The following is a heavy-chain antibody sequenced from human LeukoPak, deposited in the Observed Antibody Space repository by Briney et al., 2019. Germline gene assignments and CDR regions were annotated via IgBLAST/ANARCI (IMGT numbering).Heavy chain of an antibody. V-gene: IGHV3-15*01. CDR3: EVGATGPMM. CDR2: IKSKANGETI. J-gene: IGHJ4*02. CDR1: GFPFSNAR. D-gene: IGHD1-26*01. Sequence: PGGSLRLSCAASGFPFSNARMSWIRQPPGKGLEWVGRIKSKANGETIDYSALVEGRFIISRDDSKNTLYLQMNSLKTEDTATYYCEVGATGPMMGGQGTVVTVSS.